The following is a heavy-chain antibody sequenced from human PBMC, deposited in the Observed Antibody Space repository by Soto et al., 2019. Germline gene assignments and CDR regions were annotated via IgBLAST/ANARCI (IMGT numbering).Heavy chain of an antibody. D-gene: IGHD6-13*01. CDR2: IHYTGTT. J-gene: IGHJ5*02. CDR1: AGSISEWF. V-gene: IGHV4-59*01. Sequence: PSETLSLTCTVSAGSISEWFWSWIRQSPGRELELIGYIHYTGTTYYNPSLESRITISIDTSKNQFSLKMSSVSDAGTAVYYCAKVGRIAAAGTWFDPWGQGTPVTVSS. CDR3: AKVGRIAAAGTWFDP.